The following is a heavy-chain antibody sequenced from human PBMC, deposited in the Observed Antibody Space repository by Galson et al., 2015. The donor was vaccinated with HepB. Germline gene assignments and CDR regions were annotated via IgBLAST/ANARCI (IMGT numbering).Heavy chain of an antibody. D-gene: IGHD3-22*01. Sequence: SLRLSCAASGFTFSNAWMNWVRQAPGKGLEWVGRIKSKTDGGTTDYAAPVKGRFTISRDDSKNTLYLQMNSLKTEDTAVYYCTTDMIVVVNTPAAFDIWGQGTMVTVSS. J-gene: IGHJ3*02. CDR1: GFTFSNAW. CDR3: TTDMIVVVNTPAAFDI. V-gene: IGHV3-15*07. CDR2: IKSKTDGGTT.